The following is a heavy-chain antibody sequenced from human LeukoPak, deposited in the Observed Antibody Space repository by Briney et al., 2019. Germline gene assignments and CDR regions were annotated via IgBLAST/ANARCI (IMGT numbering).Heavy chain of an antibody. CDR3: ARVVYSGSWGYFDY. V-gene: IGHV4-59*01. CDR1: GGSMSTYY. Sequence: PSETLSLTCTVPGGSMSTYYWSWIRQSPGKGLEWIGYIYYSGSTSYNPPLKSRLTISIDTSKTQFYLKLSSVNAADTAVYYCARVVYSGSWGYFDYWGQGILVTVSS. CDR2: IYYSGST. D-gene: IGHD3-10*01. J-gene: IGHJ4*02.